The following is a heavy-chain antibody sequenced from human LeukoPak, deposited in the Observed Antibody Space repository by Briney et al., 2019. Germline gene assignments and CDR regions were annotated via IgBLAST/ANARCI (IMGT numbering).Heavy chain of an antibody. J-gene: IGHJ4*02. V-gene: IGHV3-74*01. D-gene: IGHD3-10*01. Sequence: GGSLLLSSAASGFTFSSYWMHWVRQAPGKGLVWVSRINRDGSSTNYADSVKGRFTTSRDNAKNTLDLQMNSLRAEETAVYYCARGARGSGTASAYWGQGTLVTVSS. CDR3: ARGARGSGTASAY. CDR1: GFTFSSYW. CDR2: INRDGSST.